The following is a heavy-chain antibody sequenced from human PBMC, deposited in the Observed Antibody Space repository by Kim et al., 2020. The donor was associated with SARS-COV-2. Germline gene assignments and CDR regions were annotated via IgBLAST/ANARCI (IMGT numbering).Heavy chain of an antibody. V-gene: IGHV3-23*01. CDR3: AKCGSSSSGPFDY. Sequence: YAGSVKGRFTSSRTNAKNTLYLQRNSLRAEDTAVYYCAKCGSSSSGPFDYWGQGTLVTASS. J-gene: IGHJ4*02. D-gene: IGHD6-6*01.